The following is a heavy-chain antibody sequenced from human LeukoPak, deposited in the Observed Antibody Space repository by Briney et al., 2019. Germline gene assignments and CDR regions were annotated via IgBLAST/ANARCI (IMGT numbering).Heavy chain of an antibody. Sequence: PGGSLRLSCAASGFTFSSYAMSWVRQAPGKVLEWVSAISGSGGSTYYADSVKGRFTISRDNSKNTLYLQMNSLRAEDTAVYYCAKDRPVRYFDWLPAFDIWGQGTMVTVSS. V-gene: IGHV3-23*01. D-gene: IGHD3-9*01. CDR1: GFTFSSYA. J-gene: IGHJ3*02. CDR2: ISGSGGST. CDR3: AKDRPVRYFDWLPAFDI.